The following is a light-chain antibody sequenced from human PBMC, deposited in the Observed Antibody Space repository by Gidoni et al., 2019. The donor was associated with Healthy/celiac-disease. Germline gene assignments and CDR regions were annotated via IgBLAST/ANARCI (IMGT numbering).Light chain of an antibody. Sequence: EIVMTQSPATLSVSPGERATLSCRASQRVSSNLAWYQQKPGQAPRLLIYGASTRATGIPARFSGSGFGTEFTLTISSLQSEDFAVYYCQQYNNWPGTFGQGTKVEIK. CDR3: QQYNNWPGT. CDR1: QRVSSN. J-gene: IGKJ1*01. CDR2: GAS. V-gene: IGKV3-15*01.